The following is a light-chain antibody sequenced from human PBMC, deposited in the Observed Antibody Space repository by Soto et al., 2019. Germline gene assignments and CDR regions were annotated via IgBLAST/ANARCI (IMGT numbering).Light chain of an antibody. J-gene: IGLJ2*01. V-gene: IGLV6-57*03. Sequence: NFMLTQPHSVSESPGKTVTISCTRSSGSIASNYVQWHQQRPGSAPTTVIYEDNQRLSGVPDRFSGSIDSSSNSASLTISGLKTEDEDDYYCQSYDNNNQVFGGGTKLTVL. CDR2: EDN. CDR3: QSYDNNNQV. CDR1: SGSIASNY.